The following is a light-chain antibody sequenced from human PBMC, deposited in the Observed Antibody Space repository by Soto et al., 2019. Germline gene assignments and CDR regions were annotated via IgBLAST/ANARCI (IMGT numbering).Light chain of an antibody. CDR1: QSISDR. J-gene: IGKJ1*01. V-gene: IGKV1-5*01. Sequence: DIQMTQSPCTLSASVGDRVTITCLASQSISDRFAWYQRKPGKAPKLLIFDASSLESGVPSRFSGGGSGTDFTLTISSLQPEDVATYYCQKYNSAPWTFGQGTKVDIK. CDR2: DAS. CDR3: QKYNSAPWT.